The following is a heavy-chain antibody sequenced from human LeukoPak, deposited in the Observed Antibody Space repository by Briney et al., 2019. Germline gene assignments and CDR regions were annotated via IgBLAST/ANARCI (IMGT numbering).Heavy chain of an antibody. CDR1: GFTVSSNY. CDR2: IYSGGST. Sequence: GGSLRLSCAASGFTVSSNYMSWVRQAPGKGLEWVSVIYSGGSTYYAGSVKGRFTISRDNSKNTLYLQMNSLRAEDTAVYYCAGGGSSGSSPFDYWGQGTLVTVSS. J-gene: IGHJ4*02. CDR3: AGGGSSGSSPFDY. D-gene: IGHD6-19*01. V-gene: IGHV3-66*01.